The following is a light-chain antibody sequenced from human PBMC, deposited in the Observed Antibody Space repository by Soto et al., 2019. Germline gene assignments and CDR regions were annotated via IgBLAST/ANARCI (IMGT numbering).Light chain of an antibody. CDR3: QKYYSAPRT. Sequence: DLQMTQSPSSLSASVGDRVTITCRASQGISNYLAWYQQKPGKVPQLLIYAASTLQSGVPSRFSGSGSGTNFTLTIGSLQPEDVATYYCQKYYSAPRTFGQGTKVEIK. V-gene: IGKV1-27*01. J-gene: IGKJ1*01. CDR2: AAS. CDR1: QGISNY.